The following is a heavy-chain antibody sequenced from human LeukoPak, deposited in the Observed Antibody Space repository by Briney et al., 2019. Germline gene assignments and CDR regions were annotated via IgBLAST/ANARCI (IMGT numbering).Heavy chain of an antibody. CDR1: GGSISSSSYY. CDR3: ARRISSAYYYSVAFDY. Sequence: SETLSLTCTVSGGSISSSSYYWGWIRQPPGKGLEWIGSIYYSGSTYYNPSLKSRVTISVDTSKDQFSLKLSSVTAADTAVYYCARRISSAYYYSVAFDYWGRGTLVTVSS. D-gene: IGHD3-22*01. J-gene: IGHJ4*02. CDR2: IYYSGST. V-gene: IGHV4-39*07.